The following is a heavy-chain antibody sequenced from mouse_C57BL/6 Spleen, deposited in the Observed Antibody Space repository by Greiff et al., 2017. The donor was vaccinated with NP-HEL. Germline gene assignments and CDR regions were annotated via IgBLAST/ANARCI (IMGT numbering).Heavy chain of an antibody. D-gene: IGHD1-1*01. J-gene: IGHJ4*01. V-gene: IGHV1-59*01. CDR1: GYTFTSYW. Sequence: QVQLQQPGAELVRPGTSVKLSCKASGYTFTSYWMHWVKQRPGQGLEWIGVIDPSDSYTNYNQKFKGKATLTVDTSSSTAYMQLSSLTSEDTAVYYCARETPPPVGSSSYYAMDYWGQGTSVTVSS. CDR2: IDPSDSYT. CDR3: ARETPPPVGSSSYYAMDY.